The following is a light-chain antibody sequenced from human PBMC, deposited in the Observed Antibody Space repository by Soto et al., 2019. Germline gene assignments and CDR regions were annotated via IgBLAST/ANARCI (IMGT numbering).Light chain of an antibody. CDR2: GAS. J-gene: IGKJ1*01. V-gene: IGKV3-20*01. CDR1: QGVSSY. CDR3: QQYGSSLPWT. Sequence: EIVLTQSPGTLSLSPGERATLSCRASQGVSSYLAWYQQKPGQAPRLLIYGASTRATGIPDRFSGSGSGTDFTLTISRLEPEDFAVFYCQQYGSSLPWTFGQGTKVDIK.